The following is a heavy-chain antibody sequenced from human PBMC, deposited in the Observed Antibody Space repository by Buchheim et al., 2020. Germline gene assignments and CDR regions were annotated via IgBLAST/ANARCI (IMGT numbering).Heavy chain of an antibody. CDR1: PFSSDA. CDR2: IGSGGIST. D-gene: IGHD4-17*01. CDR3: AKDGGISGIYGHYVWDS. V-gene: IGHV3-23*01. J-gene: IGHJ4*02. Sequence: EVQLLESGGGLVQPGGSLRVSCVPFSSDAMSWVRQAPGKGLEWVSAIGSGGISTSYAASVKGRFPISRDNSKNMLYLQMNSLRVDDTAVYYCAKDGGISGIYGHYVWDSWGQGTL.